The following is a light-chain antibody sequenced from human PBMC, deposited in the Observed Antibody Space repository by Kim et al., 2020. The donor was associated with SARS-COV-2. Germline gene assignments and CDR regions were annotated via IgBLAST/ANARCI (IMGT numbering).Light chain of an antibody. J-gene: IGLJ7*01. CDR2: QDS. CDR3: QAWDSSSAV. V-gene: IGLV3-1*01. CDR1: KLGDKY. Sequence: VSPGQTASITCSGDKLGDKYACWYQQKPGQSPVLVIYQDSKRPSGIPERFSGSNSGNTATLTISGTQAMDEADYYCQAWDSSSAVFGGGTQLTVL.